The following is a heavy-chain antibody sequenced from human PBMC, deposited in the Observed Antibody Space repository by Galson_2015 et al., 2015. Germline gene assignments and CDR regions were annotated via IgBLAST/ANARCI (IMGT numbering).Heavy chain of an antibody. CDR3: AREGYSYGRGMDV. J-gene: IGHJ6*02. CDR2: IASDASTI. D-gene: IGHD5-18*01. CDR1: GFTFTTYN. V-gene: IGHV3-48*02. Sequence: SLRLSCATSGFTFTTYNMNWVRQAPGKGLEWVAYIASDASTIYYADSVKGRFTISRDNAKSSLYLQMNSLRDEDTAIYYCAREGYSYGRGMDVWGQGTTVTVSS.